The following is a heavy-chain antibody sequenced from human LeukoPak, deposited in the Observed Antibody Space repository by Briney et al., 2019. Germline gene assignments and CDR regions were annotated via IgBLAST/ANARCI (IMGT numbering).Heavy chain of an antibody. CDR3: ASVRGWLQYVFDY. J-gene: IGHJ4*02. D-gene: IGHD5-24*01. CDR2: INHSGST. Sequence: PSETLSLTCSVSGGSISRSDHYWSWIRQPPGKGLEWIGEINHSGSTNYNPSLKSRVTISVDTSKNQFSLKLSSVTAADTAVYYCASVRGWLQYVFDYWGQGTLVTVSS. V-gene: IGHV4-39*07. CDR1: GGSISRSDHY.